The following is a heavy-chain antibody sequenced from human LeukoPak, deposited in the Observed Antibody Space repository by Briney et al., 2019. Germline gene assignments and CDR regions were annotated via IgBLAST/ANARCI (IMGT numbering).Heavy chain of an antibody. CDR2: VNTNTGNP. CDR3: AREDRNGSGDYYYYMDV. CDR1: GYTFTSYA. Sequence: ASVKVSCKASGYTFTSYAMNWVRQAPGHGLEWMGWVNTNTGNPTYAQGFTGRFVFSLDTSVSTAYLQISSLKAEDTAVYYCAREDRNGSGDYYYYMDVWGKGTTVTVSS. D-gene: IGHD3-10*01. V-gene: IGHV7-4-1*02. J-gene: IGHJ6*03.